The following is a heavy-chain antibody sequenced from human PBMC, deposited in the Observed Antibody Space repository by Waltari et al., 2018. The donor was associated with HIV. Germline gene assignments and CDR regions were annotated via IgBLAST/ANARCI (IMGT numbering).Heavy chain of an antibody. J-gene: IGHJ5*02. CDR1: GGYVFSSVSS. V-gene: IGHV4-39*01. D-gene: IGHD2-15*01. Sequence: QLQLQESGPGLVKPSVTLSLTCTVAGGYVFSSVSSWGWFRQPPGRGLEWIGTLYYTGNTYYNPSLQSRVTISVGVSKNQFSLKLGSVSASDTAVYYCARLDCSGGTCSPFDPWGQGTLVTVSS. CDR3: ARLDCSGGTCSPFDP. CDR2: LYYTGNT.